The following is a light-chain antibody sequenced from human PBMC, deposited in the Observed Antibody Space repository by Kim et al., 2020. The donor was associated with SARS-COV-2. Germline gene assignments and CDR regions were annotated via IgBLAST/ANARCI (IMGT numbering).Light chain of an antibody. J-gene: IGKJ1*01. CDR1: QSVSSN. CDR2: GAS. V-gene: IGKV3-15*01. Sequence: EIVMTQSPATLSVSPGERATLSCRASQSVSSNLAWYQQKPGQAPRLLIYGASTRATGIPARFSGSGSGTEITLTISSLQSEDFAIYYCQQYNKGRTFGQGTKVDIK. CDR3: QQYNKGRT.